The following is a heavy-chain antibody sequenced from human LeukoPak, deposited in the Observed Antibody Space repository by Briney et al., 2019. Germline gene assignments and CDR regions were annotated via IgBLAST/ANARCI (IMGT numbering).Heavy chain of an antibody. CDR1: GGSLSFYY. CDR2: ISQNGDS. CDR3: ARDTSPDYWETRGYYDY. V-gene: IGHV4-34*01. Sequence: SETLSLTCGVSGGSLSFYYWSWIRQSPGKGLEWIAEISQNGDSNYNMSLKSRVTISLDKSKNQVSLKMTSVTAADTAVYYCARDTSPDYWETRGYYDYWGQGSLVTVSS. D-gene: IGHD3-22*01. J-gene: IGHJ4*02.